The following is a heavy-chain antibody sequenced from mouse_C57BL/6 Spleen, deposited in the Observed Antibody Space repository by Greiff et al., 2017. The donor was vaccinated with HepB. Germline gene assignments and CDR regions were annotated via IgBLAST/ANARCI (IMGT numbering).Heavy chain of an antibody. CDR2: IDPEDGEN. J-gene: IGHJ3*01. Sequence: LVESGAELVKPGASVKLSCTASGFTFTDYSMHWVKQRTEQGLEWIGWIDPEDGENKYAEKFQGKATITADKSSSTAYLQLSRLTSEDTAVYYCARTGDYDGFAYWGQGTLVTVSA. CDR3: ARTGDYDGFAY. CDR1: GFTFTDYS. D-gene: IGHD2-4*01. V-gene: IGHV14-2*01.